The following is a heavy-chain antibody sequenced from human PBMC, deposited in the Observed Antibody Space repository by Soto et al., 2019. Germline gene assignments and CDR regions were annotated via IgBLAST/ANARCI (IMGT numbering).Heavy chain of an antibody. Sequence: QVQLVESGGGVVQPGRSLRLSRAASGFTFSSYAMHWVRQAPGKGLEWVAVISYDGSNKYYADSVKGRFTISRDNSKNTLYLQMNSLRAEDTAVYYCARDERSGYSTRFDPWGQGTLVTVSS. CDR2: ISYDGSNK. D-gene: IGHD3-22*01. CDR1: GFTFSSYA. CDR3: ARDERSGYSTRFDP. J-gene: IGHJ5*02. V-gene: IGHV3-30-3*01.